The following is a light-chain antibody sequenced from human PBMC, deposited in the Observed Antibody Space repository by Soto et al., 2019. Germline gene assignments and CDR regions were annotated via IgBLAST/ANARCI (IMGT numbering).Light chain of an antibody. J-gene: IGKJ4*01. Sequence: EIVLTQSPATLSLSPGERATLSFRASQSVSSYLAWYQQKPGQAPRLLIYDASNRATGIPARFSGSGSGTDFTLTISSLEPEDFAVYYCQHRSNWPSTFGGGTKVEIK. CDR3: QHRSNWPST. CDR2: DAS. CDR1: QSVSSY. V-gene: IGKV3-11*01.